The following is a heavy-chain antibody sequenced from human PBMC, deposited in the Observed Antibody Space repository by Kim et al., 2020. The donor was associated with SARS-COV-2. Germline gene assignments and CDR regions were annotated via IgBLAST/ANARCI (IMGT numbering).Heavy chain of an antibody. CDR2: IYYSGST. Sequence: SETLSLTCTVSGGSISSGDYYWSWIRQPPGKGLEWIGYIYYSGSTYYNPSLKSRVTISVDTSKNQFSLKLSSVTAADTAVYYCARKKITMVRGNWFDPWGQGTLVTVSS. V-gene: IGHV4-30-4*01. CDR3: ARKKITMVRGNWFDP. CDR1: GGSISSGDYY. J-gene: IGHJ5*02. D-gene: IGHD3-10*01.